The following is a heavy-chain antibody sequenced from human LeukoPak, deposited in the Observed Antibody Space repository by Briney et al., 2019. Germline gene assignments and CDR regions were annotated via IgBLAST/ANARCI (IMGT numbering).Heavy chain of an antibody. J-gene: IGHJ5*02. D-gene: IGHD2-2*01. CDR1: GGSFSGYY. Sequence: SETLSLTCAVYGGSFSGYYWSWIRQPPGKGLEWIGEINHSGSTNYNPSLKSRVTISVDTSKNQFSLHLNSVTPEDTAVYYCARRLTQYDCFDPWGQGILVTVSS. V-gene: IGHV4-34*01. CDR2: INHSGST. CDR3: ARRLTQYDCFDP.